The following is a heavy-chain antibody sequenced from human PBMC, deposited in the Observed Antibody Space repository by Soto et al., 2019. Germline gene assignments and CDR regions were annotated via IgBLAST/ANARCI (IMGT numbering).Heavy chain of an antibody. J-gene: IGHJ6*01. D-gene: IGHD3-10*01. CDR2: IYYSGST. V-gene: IGHV4-31*03. CDR3: ARNPPEVRGVIIVSYVMDV. CDR1: GGSISSGGYY. Sequence: ASETLSLTCTVSGGSISSGGYYWSWIRQHPGKGLEWIGYIYYSGSTYYNPSLKSRVTISVDTSKSQFSLKLSSVTAADTAVYYCARNPPEVRGVIIVSYVMDVWGQGTTVTVSS.